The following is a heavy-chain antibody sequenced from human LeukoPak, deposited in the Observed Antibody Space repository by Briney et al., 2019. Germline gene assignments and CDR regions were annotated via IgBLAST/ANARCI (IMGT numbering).Heavy chain of an antibody. V-gene: IGHV1-46*01. D-gene: IGHD3-10*01. Sequence: GASVKVSCKASGYTFTSYYMHWVRQAPGQGLEWMGIINPSGGSTSYAQKFQGRVTTTRDTSTSTVYMELSSLRSEDTAVYYCARLMVRGVSPCGMDVWGQGTTVTVSS. CDR3: ARLMVRGVSPCGMDV. CDR2: INPSGGST. CDR1: GYTFTSYY. J-gene: IGHJ6*02.